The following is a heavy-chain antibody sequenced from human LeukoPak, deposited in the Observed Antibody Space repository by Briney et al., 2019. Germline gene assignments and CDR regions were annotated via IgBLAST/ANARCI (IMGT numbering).Heavy chain of an antibody. Sequence: GGSLRLSCRASGFTFSSYSINWVRQAPGKGLEYVSAIGSNGNSTYYADSVKGRFTISRDNSKNTLYLQMSSLRAEDTAVYYCVKVSFYYAYDYWGQGTLVTVSS. V-gene: IGHV3-64D*06. J-gene: IGHJ4*02. D-gene: IGHD3-22*01. CDR3: VKVSFYYAYDY. CDR1: GFTFSSYS. CDR2: IGSNGNST.